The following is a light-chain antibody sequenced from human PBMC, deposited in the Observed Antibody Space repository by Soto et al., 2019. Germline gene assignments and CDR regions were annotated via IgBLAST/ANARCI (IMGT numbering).Light chain of an antibody. Sequence: EIVLTQSPGTLSLSPGERATLSCRASQSVRSSYLAWYHQKPGQPPRLLIFGASNRATGIPDRFSGSESGTDFTLTISGLEPDDFATYYCQHYKPYKTFGQGTRV. V-gene: IGKV3-20*01. CDR3: QHYKPYKT. J-gene: IGKJ1*01. CDR1: QSVRSSY. CDR2: GAS.